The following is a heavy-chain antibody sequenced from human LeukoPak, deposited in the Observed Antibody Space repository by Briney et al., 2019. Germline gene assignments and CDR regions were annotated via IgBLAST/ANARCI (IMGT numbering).Heavy chain of an antibody. D-gene: IGHD4-23*01. Sequence: ASVKLSCKASGYTFTSYGISWVRQAPGQGLEWMGWISAYNGDTNYAQKLQGRVTMTTDTSTSTAYMELRSLRSDDAAVYYCSIALGADGGAFDIWGQGTMVTVSS. CDR2: ISAYNGDT. J-gene: IGHJ3*02. CDR1: GYTFTSYG. CDR3: SIALGADGGAFDI. V-gene: IGHV1-18*01.